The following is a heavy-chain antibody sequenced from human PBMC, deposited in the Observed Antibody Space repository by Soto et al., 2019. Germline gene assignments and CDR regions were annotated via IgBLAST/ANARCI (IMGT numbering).Heavy chain of an antibody. CDR3: ASRGD. CDR2: IYPDGRT. CDR1: GFSVSSDF. D-gene: IGHD2-21*01. Sequence: EVQLVESGGGLVQPGGSLRLSCAASGFSVSSDFMIWVRQAPGKGLDWVSSIYPDGRTFHAESVKGRFTISRPSSKYRLYLQLNSPSVDDTAVYYRASRGDWGQGALVTVSS. V-gene: IGHV3-66*01. J-gene: IGHJ4*02.